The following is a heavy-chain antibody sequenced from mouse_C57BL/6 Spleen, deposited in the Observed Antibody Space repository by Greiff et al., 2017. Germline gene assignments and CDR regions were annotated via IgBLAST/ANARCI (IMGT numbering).Heavy chain of an antibody. Sequence: QVQLKQPGAELVRPGSSVKLSCKASGYTFTSYWMHWVKQRPIQGLEWIGNIDPSDSETHYNQKFKDKATLTVDKSSSTAYMQLSSLTSEDSAVYYCATGQLRLPLDYWGQGTTLTVSS. J-gene: IGHJ2*01. CDR2: IDPSDSET. V-gene: IGHV1-52*01. D-gene: IGHD3-2*02. CDR3: ATGQLRLPLDY. CDR1: GYTFTSYW.